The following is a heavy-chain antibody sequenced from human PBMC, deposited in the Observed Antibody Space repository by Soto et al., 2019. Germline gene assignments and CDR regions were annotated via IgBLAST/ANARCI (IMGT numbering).Heavy chain of an antibody. V-gene: IGHV1-69*06. CDR1: GDTFSNQA. J-gene: IGHJ4*02. CDR3: AASTFQSGVSGYFHLDH. Sequence: SVKVSCKTSGDTFSNQAISWVRQAPGQGLEWMGGVIPLFDSASYAQRSHDRVTITADKFTNTVYMELRSLTSEDTAVYYCAASTFQSGVSGYFHLDHWGQGTLVTVSS. CDR2: VIPLFDSA. D-gene: IGHD3-3*01.